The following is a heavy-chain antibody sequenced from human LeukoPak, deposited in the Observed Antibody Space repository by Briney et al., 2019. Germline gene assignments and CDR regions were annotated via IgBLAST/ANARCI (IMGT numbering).Heavy chain of an antibody. CDR1: GLTFSNYG. CDR2: IRYDGSNK. CDR3: AKDSYYDSSVYYSQIDY. J-gene: IGHJ4*02. Sequence: GGSLRLSCAASGLTFSNYGMHWVRRAPGKGLEWVAFIRYDGSNKYYADSVKGRFTISRGNSKNTLYLQMNSLRAEDTAVYYCAKDSYYDSSVYYSQIDYWGQGTLVTVSS. D-gene: IGHD3-22*01. V-gene: IGHV3-30*02.